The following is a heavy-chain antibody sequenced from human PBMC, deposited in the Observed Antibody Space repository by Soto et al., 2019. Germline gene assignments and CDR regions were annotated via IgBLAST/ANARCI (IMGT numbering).Heavy chain of an antibody. D-gene: IGHD5-18*01. CDR3: ARIPRYSFPTSDDLDS. Sequence: SVKVSCKASGGTFYTYPFSWVRQAPGQGLEWMGSITPIYPTTNYAERFQGRLTITADGSTHTAYMDLTSLTSEDTAVYYCARIPRYSFPTSDDLDSWGQGTLVTVS. CDR2: ITPIYPTT. V-gene: IGHV1-69*13. J-gene: IGHJ4*02. CDR1: GGTFYTYP.